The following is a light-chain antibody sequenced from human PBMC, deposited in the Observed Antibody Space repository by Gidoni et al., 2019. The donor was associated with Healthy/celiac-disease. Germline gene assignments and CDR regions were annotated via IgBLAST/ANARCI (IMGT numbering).Light chain of an antibody. V-gene: IGKV3-11*01. J-gene: IGKJ3*01. CDR2: DAS. CDR3: QQRSNRFT. Sequence: EIVLTQSPATLSLSPGERATLSCRASQSVSSYLAWYQQKPGQAPRLLIYDASNRATGIPARFSGSGSGTDFTLTISSLEPEDFAVYYCQQRSNRFTFXPXTKVXIK. CDR1: QSVSSY.